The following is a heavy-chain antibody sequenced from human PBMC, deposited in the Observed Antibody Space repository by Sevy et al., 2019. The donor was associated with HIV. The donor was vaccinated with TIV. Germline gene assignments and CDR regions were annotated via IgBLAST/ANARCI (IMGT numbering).Heavy chain of an antibody. CDR3: ASVGFCSTRSCFTALRFPSDPHFDS. CDR1: GGTFNNYA. J-gene: IGHJ4*02. CDR2: IIPIFGAT. D-gene: IGHD2-2*02. Sequence: ASVKVSCKASGGTFNNYAINWVRQAPGQGLEWMGGIIPIFGATNYAQKFQGRVTITADESTSTGYMEVSGLRSEDTGIYYCASVGFCSTRSCFTALRFPSDPHFDSWGQGTLVTVSS. V-gene: IGHV1-69*13.